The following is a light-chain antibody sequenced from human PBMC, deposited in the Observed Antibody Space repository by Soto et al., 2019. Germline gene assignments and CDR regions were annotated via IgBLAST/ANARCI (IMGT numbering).Light chain of an antibody. Sequence: EIEMTQSPATLSLAPGERVTLSCRASGSVSTNLAWYQQKAGQAPRLLIYAASTRATGIPARFSGSGSGTEFTLTISSLQSEDFAVYYCQQYSIWRTFGHGTKV. V-gene: IGKV3-15*01. CDR2: AAS. CDR1: GSVSTN. CDR3: QQYSIWRT. J-gene: IGKJ1*01.